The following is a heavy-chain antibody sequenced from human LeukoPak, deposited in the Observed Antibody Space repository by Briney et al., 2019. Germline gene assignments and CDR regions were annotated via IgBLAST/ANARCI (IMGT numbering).Heavy chain of an antibody. V-gene: IGHV3-30*02. Sequence: GGSLRLSCAASGFTFSSYAMHWVRQAPGKGLEWVAFIRCDGSNKYYADSVKGRFTISRDNSKNTLYLQMNSLRAEDTAVYYCAKDPTRYYDSSVYLDYWGQGTLVTVSS. D-gene: IGHD3-22*01. J-gene: IGHJ4*02. CDR1: GFTFSSYA. CDR2: IRCDGSNK. CDR3: AKDPTRYYDSSVYLDY.